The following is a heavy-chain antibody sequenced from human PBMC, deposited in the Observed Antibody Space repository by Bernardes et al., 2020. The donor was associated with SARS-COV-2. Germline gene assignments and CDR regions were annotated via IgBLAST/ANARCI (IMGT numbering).Heavy chain of an antibody. Sequence: GWSLRLSCAASGFTFSSYNMNWVRQAPGKGLEWVSTISRDSRNIYYADSVKGRFTIYRDNAKKSLSLQVNRLRAEDTAVYYCARHIDTSRWYDLWGQGTLVTVSS. CDR1: GFTFSSYN. V-gene: IGHV3-21*01. CDR3: ARHIDTSRWYDL. J-gene: IGHJ5*02. CDR2: ISRDSRNI. D-gene: IGHD3-16*01.